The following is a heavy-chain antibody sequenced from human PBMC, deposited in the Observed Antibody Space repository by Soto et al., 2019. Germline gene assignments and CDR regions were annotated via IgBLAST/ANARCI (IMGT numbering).Heavy chain of an antibody. J-gene: IGHJ6*02. CDR3: TRHPEGFWSGYYDYGMDV. Sequence: PGGSLRLSGAASGFTFSGSAMHWVGQASGKGLEWVGRIRSKANSYATAYAASVKGRFTISRDDSKNTAYLQMNSLKTEDTAVYYCTRHPEGFWSGYYDYGMDVWGQGTTVTVSS. CDR2: IRSKANSYAT. V-gene: IGHV3-73*01. D-gene: IGHD3-3*01. CDR1: GFTFSGSA.